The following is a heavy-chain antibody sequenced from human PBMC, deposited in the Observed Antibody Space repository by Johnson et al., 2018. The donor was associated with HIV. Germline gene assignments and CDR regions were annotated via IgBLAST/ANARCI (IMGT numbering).Heavy chain of an antibody. CDR2: IWYDGSNK. V-gene: IGHV3-33*08. CDR3: TTGTTVTTWA. Sequence: QVQLVESGGGVVQPGRSLRLSCAASGFTFSSYAMHWVRQAPGKGLEWVAVIWYDGSNKYYADSVKGRFTISRDNSKNTLYLQMNSLKTEDTAVYYCTTGTTVTTWAWGQGTMVTVSS. D-gene: IGHD4-17*01. CDR1: GFTFSSYA. J-gene: IGHJ3*01.